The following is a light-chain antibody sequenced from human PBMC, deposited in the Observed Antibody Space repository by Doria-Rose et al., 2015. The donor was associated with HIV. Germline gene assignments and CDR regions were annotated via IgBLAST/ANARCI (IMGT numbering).Light chain of an antibody. CDR1: QSFSSTY. V-gene: IGKV3-20*01. J-gene: IGKJ1*01. CDR3: HQYGTSWT. CDR2: DGS. Sequence: EIVLTQSPGTLSLSPGERATLSCRVSQSFSSTYLAWYQQKPGQAPSLLIYDGSTRATGIPDRFSASGSGTDFTLTINRLEPEDFAPYYCHQYGTSWTFGQGTKVEI.